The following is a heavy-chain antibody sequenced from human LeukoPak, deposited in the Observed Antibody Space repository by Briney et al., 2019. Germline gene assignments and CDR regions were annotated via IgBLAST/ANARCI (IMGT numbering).Heavy chain of an antibody. D-gene: IGHD3-9*01. V-gene: IGHV3-23*01. CDR1: GFTFSSYG. J-gene: IGHJ6*03. CDR3: ARSLTGAPVLRYFDWFARRGYYYYMDV. Sequence: QPGGTLRLSCAASGFTFSSYGMSWVRQAPGKGLEWVSAISGSGGSTYYADSVKGRFTISRDNSKNTLYLQMNSLRAEDTAVYYCARSLTGAPVLRYFDWFARRGYYYYMDVWGKGTTVTISS. CDR2: ISGSGGST.